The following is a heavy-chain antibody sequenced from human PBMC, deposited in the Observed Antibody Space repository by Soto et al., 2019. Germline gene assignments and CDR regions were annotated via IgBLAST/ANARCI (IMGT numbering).Heavy chain of an antibody. Sequence: QVQLVQSGAEVRKPGSSVKVSCKTSGGLISKYSFNWVRQAPRQGLEWMGGVLPISVSTDYAQKFQGRLTITADRSTSTVYMELSRLRSDDTANYYCATIRVRGGPLRFEDGGQGMLISVSS. CDR2: VLPISVST. CDR1: GGLISKYS. J-gene: IGHJ4*01. D-gene: IGHD5-12*01. CDR3: ATIRVRGGPLRFED. V-gene: IGHV1-69*06.